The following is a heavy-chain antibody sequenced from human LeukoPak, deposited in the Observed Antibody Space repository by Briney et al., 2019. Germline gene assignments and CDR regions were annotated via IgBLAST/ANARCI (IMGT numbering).Heavy chain of an antibody. CDR3: ASTDMVVIPAAKESALNWFLL. J-gene: IGHJ5*02. D-gene: IGHD2-2*01. Sequence: ASVKVSCKASGYTFTSYYMHWVRHAPAQGLEWMGWINPNSGGTNYAQKFQGRVTITSERSISTASLYLRTQSSNPTAASFFASTDMVVIPAAKESALNWFLLGGEGTLVSVSS. CDR2: INPNSGGT. V-gene: IGHV1-2*02. CDR1: GYTFTSYY.